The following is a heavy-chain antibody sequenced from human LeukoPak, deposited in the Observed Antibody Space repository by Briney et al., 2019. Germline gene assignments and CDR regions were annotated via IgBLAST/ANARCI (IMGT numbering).Heavy chain of an antibody. Sequence: GASVKVSCKASGYTFTGYYMHWVRQAPGQGLEWMGWINPNSGGTNYAQKFQGRVTMTRDTSISTAYMELSRLRSDDTAVYYCARVAPTMARGAPYGYWGQGTLVTVSS. J-gene: IGHJ4*02. V-gene: IGHV1-2*02. D-gene: IGHD3-10*01. CDR3: ARVAPTMARGAPYGY. CDR2: INPNSGGT. CDR1: GYTFTGYY.